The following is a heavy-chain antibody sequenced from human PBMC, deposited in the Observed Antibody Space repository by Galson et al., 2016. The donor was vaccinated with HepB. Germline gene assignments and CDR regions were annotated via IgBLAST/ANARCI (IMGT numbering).Heavy chain of an antibody. J-gene: IGHJ5*02. CDR1: GFTFSSYS. V-gene: IGHV3-21*01. CDR2: ISSSSSYI. D-gene: IGHD2-8*01. CDR3: AVYGNTRPSRSFGP. Sequence: SLRLSCAASGFTFSSYSMNWVRQAPGKGLEWVSSISSSSSYIYYADSVKGRFTISRDNAKNSLYLQMNSLRAEDTAVYYCAVYGNTRPSRSFGPWGQGTLVTVSS.